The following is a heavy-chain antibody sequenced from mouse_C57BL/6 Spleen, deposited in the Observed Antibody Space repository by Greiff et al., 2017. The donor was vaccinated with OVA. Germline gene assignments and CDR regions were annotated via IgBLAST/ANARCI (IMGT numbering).Heavy chain of an antibody. Sequence: QVQLQQPGAELVKPGASVKLSCKASGYTFTSYWMHWVKQRPGQGLEWIGMIHPNSGSTNYNEKFKSKATLTVDKSSSTAYMQLSSLTSEDSAVFDCASNYEGNDYWLDYWGQGTSVTVS. CDR1: GYTFTSYW. V-gene: IGHV1-64*01. CDR3: ASNYEGNDYWLDY. D-gene: IGHD2-1*01. CDR2: IHPNSGST. J-gene: IGHJ4*01.